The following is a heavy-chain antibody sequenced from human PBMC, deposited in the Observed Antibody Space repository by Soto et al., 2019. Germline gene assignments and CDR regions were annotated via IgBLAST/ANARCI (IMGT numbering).Heavy chain of an antibody. D-gene: IGHD3-22*01. CDR2: ISAYNGNT. CDR1: GYTFTSYG. CDR3: ARVGGGYDECSGYWNWFAH. Sequence: QVQLVQSGAEVKKPGASVKVSCKASGYTFTSYGISWVRQAPGQGLEWMGWISAYNGNTNYAQKLQGRVTMPTYTSTSTAYMELSSLRSADTAMYYCARVGGGYDECSGYWNWFAHGGQGTLVSVSS. J-gene: IGHJ5*02. V-gene: IGHV1-18*04.